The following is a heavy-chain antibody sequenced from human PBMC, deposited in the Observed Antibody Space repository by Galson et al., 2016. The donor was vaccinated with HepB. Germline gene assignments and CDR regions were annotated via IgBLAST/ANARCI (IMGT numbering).Heavy chain of an antibody. Sequence: SVKVSCKASGGSLSTYAISWVRQAPGHGLEWVGGIIPIFGTPNYAQKFRGRVNITADESTSTAYMELSSLRSEDTAVYYCAKDERAGYYESSGYDYWGQGTLVTVSS. CDR1: GGSLSTYA. CDR3: AKDERAGYYESSGYDY. V-gene: IGHV1-69*13. J-gene: IGHJ4*02. D-gene: IGHD3-22*01. CDR2: IIPIFGTP.